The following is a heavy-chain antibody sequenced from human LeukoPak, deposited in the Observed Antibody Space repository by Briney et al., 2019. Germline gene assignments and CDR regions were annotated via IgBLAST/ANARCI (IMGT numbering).Heavy chain of an antibody. D-gene: IGHD3-22*01. Sequence: GESLKISCKGSGYSFTSYWIGWVRQMPGKGLEWMGIIYPGDSDTRYSPSFQGQVTISADKSISTAYLQWGSLKASDTAMYYCARHYEGMVSYDSSGYYYATFDYWGQGTLVTVSS. CDR2: IYPGDSDT. V-gene: IGHV5-51*01. J-gene: IGHJ4*02. CDR3: ARHYEGMVSYDSSGYYYATFDY. CDR1: GYSFTSYW.